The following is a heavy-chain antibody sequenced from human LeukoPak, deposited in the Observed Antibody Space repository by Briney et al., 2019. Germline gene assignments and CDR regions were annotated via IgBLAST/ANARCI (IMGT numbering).Heavy chain of an antibody. J-gene: IGHJ3*02. D-gene: IGHD6-13*01. CDR1: GYTFTSYA. V-gene: IGHV1-3*01. CDR3: ARDLGAYSSSWYTVAFDI. Sequence: ASVKVSCKASGYTFTSYAMHWVRQAPGQRLEWMGWINAGNGNTKYSQKFQGRVAITRDTSASTAYMELSSLRSEDTAVYYCARDLGAYSSSWYTVAFDIWGQGTMVTVSS. CDR2: INAGNGNT.